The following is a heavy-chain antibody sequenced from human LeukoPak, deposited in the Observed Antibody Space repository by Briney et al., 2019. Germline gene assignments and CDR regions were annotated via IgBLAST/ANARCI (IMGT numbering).Heavy chain of an antibody. V-gene: IGHV3-23*01. J-gene: IGHJ6*02. CDR2: ISGSGDST. Sequence: GGSLRLSCAASGFTFSSYAMSWVRQAPGKGLEWVSAISGSGDSTYYADSVKGRFTISRDNSKNTLYLQMNSLRAEDTVVYYCAKERAVVPRGGMDVWGQGTTVTVSS. CDR1: GFTFSSYA. D-gene: IGHD2-2*01. CDR3: AKERAVVPRGGMDV.